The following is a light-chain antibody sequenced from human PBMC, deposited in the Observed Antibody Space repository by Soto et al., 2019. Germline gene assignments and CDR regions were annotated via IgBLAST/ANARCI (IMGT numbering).Light chain of an antibody. Sequence: EIVMTQSPVALSVSPGERAALSCRASQSVGRNFVWYQQRPGQAPRVLIYGTSTRATGVPARFSGSGSGTDFTLTISSLQSEDFAVYYCQQYNNWPYTFGQGTRLEIK. CDR1: QSVGRN. J-gene: IGKJ2*01. V-gene: IGKV3-15*01. CDR2: GTS. CDR3: QQYNNWPYT.